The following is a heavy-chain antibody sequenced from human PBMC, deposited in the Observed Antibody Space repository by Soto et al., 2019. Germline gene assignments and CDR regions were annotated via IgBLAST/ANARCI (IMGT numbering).Heavy chain of an antibody. J-gene: IGHJ4*02. Sequence: QMQLVQSGPEVKKPGTSAKVSCKASGFTFTSSAVQWVRQARGQRLEWIGWIVVGSGNTNYAQKFQERVTITRDMSTSTAYMELSSLRSEDTAVYYCAAGSTTVTTFDYWGQGTLVTVSS. D-gene: IGHD4-17*01. CDR1: GFTFTSSA. V-gene: IGHV1-58*01. CDR3: AAGSTTVTTFDY. CDR2: IVVGSGNT.